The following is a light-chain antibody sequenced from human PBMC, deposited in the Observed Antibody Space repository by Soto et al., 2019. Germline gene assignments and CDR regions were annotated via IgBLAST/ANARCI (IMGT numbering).Light chain of an antibody. J-gene: IGLJ2*01. Sequence: GVSNRFSGSKSGNTASLTVSGLQAEDEADYYCSSYVSSSTFVVFGGGTKLTVL. CDR3: SSYVSSSTFVV. V-gene: IGLV2-14*01.